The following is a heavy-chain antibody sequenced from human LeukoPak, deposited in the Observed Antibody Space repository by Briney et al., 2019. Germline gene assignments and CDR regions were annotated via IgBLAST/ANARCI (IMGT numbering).Heavy chain of an antibody. CDR2: VDPEEGEA. CDR1: GYTFTDHY. D-gene: IGHD3-10*02. Sequence: ASVKVSCKASGYTFTDHYIHWLQQAPGKRLEWLGRVDPEEGEAISAQKFQGRVTISADTSTETAYLELTSLRSDDTAVYYCATEVNVAYYNVPGNDYRGIDPWGPGTLVTVSS. J-gene: IGHJ5*02. V-gene: IGHV1-69-2*01. CDR3: ATEVNVAYYNVPGNDYRGIDP.